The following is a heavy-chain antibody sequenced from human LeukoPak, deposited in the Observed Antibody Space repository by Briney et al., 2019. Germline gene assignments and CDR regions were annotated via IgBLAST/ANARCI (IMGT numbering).Heavy chain of an antibody. D-gene: IGHD2-15*01. J-gene: IGHJ4*02. CDR2: IYYSGST. CDR1: GGSISSYY. CDR3: ARGLGYCSGGSCTTDY. V-gene: IGHV4-59*01. Sequence: SETLSLTCTVSGGSISSYYWSWIRQPPGKGREWIGYIYYSGSTNYNPSLKSRVTISVDTSKNQFSLKLSSVTAADTAVYYCARGLGYCSGGSCTTDYWGQGTLVTVSS.